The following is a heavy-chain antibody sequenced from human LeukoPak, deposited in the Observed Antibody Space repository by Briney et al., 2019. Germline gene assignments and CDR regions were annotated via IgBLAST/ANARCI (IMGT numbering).Heavy chain of an antibody. CDR1: GFTFGSYS. V-gene: IGHV3-48*01. J-gene: IGHJ6*03. CDR2: VSSSSSTI. CDR3: ARDGNFWSGYFDYYYYYMDV. D-gene: IGHD3-3*01. Sequence: GGSLRLSCAASGFTFGSYSMNWVRQAPGKGLQWISYVSSSSSTIYYADAVKGRFTISRDNAKNALYLQMNSLRAEDTAVYYCARDGNFWSGYFDYYYYYMDVWGKGTTVTVSS.